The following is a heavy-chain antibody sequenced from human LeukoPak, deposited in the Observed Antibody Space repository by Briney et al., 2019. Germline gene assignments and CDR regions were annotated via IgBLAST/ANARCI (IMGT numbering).Heavy chain of an antibody. D-gene: IGHD1-26*01. CDR1: GYTFTNSG. J-gene: IGHJ4*02. CDR2: ISAYSGDT. V-gene: IGHV1-18*01. CDR3: ARATYSGSYSDY. Sequence: ASVTVSYTSSGYTFTNSGISWVRQAPGQGLEWMGWISAYSGDTDFPEKLQGRVTMTTDPSTSTVYMELRSLRSDDTAVYYCARATYSGSYSDYWGQGTLVTVSS.